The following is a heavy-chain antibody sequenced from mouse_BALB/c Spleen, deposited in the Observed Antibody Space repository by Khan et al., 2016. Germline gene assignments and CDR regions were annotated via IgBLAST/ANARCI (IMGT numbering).Heavy chain of an antibody. J-gene: IGHJ2*01. CDR2: IDPANGNT. Sequence: VQLKQSGAELVKPGAPVKLSCTASGFNIKDTYMHWVKQRPEQGLEWIGRIDPANGNTKYDPKFQGKATITADTSSNTAYLQLSSLTSEDTAVYYCARSERRRYYFDYWGQGTTLTVSS. CDR3: ARSERRRYYFDY. CDR1: GFNIKDTY. V-gene: IGHV14-3*02. D-gene: IGHD2-12*01.